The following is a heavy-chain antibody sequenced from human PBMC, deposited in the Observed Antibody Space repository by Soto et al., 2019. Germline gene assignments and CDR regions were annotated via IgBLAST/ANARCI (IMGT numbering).Heavy chain of an antibody. D-gene: IGHD3-9*01. Sequence: VGSLILSCVVSGFSISNYCMTWVRQAPGKGLEWVSTIRGSDGSTYYPDSVKGRFSISRDNSKNTLYLHMNSLRAEDTATYYCAKDVNYDMLAGYYYYWGQGTLVTVSS. CDR3: AKDVNYDMLAGYYYY. J-gene: IGHJ4*02. CDR1: GFSISNYC. CDR2: IRGSDGST. V-gene: IGHV3-23*01.